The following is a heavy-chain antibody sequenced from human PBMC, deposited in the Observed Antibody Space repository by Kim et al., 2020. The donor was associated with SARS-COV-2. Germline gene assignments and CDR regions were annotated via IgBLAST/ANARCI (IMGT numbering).Heavy chain of an antibody. D-gene: IGHD3-10*01. V-gene: IGHV3-48*02. CDR2: ISSSSSTI. J-gene: IGHJ4*02. CDR1: GFTFSSYS. Sequence: GGSLRLSCAASGFTFSSYSMNWVRQAPGKGLEWVSYISSSSSTIYYADSVKGRFTISRDNAKNSLYLQMNSLRDEDTAVYYCARFPKFYYGSGTTSRGGDYWGQGTLVTVSS. CDR3: ARFPKFYYGSGTTSRGGDY.